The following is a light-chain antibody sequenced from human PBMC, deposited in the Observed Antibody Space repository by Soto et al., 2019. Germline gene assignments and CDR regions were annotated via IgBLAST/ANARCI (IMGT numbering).Light chain of an antibody. V-gene: IGKV3-15*01. J-gene: IGKJ2*01. CDR3: QQYNNWPYT. CDR1: QSVGSN. Sequence: EIVLTHSPATLSVSPGERATLACRASQSVGSNLAWYQQRPGQPPRLLIYDASTRATDIPARFSGGGSGTECTITISSLQSEDFAVYYCQQYNNWPYTFGQGTKLQIK. CDR2: DAS.